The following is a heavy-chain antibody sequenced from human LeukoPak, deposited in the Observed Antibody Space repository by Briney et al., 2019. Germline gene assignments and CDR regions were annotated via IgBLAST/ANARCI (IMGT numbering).Heavy chain of an antibody. CDR1: GFTFSSYA. CDR2: INHSGST. CDR3: AAGPDSSSPTFDY. J-gene: IGHJ4*02. V-gene: IGHV4-34*08. D-gene: IGHD6-6*01. Sequence: GSLRLSCAASGFTFSSYAMSWIRQPPGKGLEWIGEINHSGSTNYNPSLKSRVTISVDTSKNQFSLKLSSVTAADTAVYYCAAGPDSSSPTFDYWGQGTLVTVSS.